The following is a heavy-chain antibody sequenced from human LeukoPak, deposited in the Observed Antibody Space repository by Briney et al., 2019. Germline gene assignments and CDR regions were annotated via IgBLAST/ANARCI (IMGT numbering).Heavy chain of an antibody. D-gene: IGHD6-25*01. V-gene: IGHV3-23*01. J-gene: IGHJ5*02. Sequence: GGSLRLSCAASGFTFSNYAMSWVRQAPGKGLEWVSGIGGSGDTTYYADSVKGRFTISRDNADNTVYLQMNSLRAEDTALYYCAKDHYGSGNWFVPWGQGTLVTVSS. CDR2: IGGSGDTT. CDR3: AKDHYGSGNWFVP. CDR1: GFTFSNYA.